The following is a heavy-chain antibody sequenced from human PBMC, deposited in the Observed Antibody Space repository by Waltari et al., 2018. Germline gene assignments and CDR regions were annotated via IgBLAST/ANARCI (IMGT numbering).Heavy chain of an antibody. V-gene: IGHV1-69*01. J-gene: IGHJ6*02. CDR2: IIPIFGTA. CDR3: AREAMVRGVYYYYGMDV. CDR1: GATFSSYA. Sequence: QVQLVQSGAEVKKPGSSVKVSCKASGATFSSYAISWVRQAPGQGLEWMGGIIPIFGTANYAQKFQGRVTITADESTSTAYMELSSLRSEDTAVYYCAREAMVRGVYYYYGMDVWGQGTTVTVSS. D-gene: IGHD3-10*01.